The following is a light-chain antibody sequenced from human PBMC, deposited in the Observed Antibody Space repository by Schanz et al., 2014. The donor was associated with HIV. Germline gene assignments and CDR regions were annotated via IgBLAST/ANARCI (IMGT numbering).Light chain of an antibody. CDR1: SSNIGSNT. V-gene: IGLV1-44*01. J-gene: IGLJ3*02. Sequence: QSVLTQPPSASETPGQRVTISCSGSSSNIGSNTVNWYQQLPGMAPKLLIYSNNQRPSGVPDRFSGSKSGTSASLAISGLQPEDEADYYCQSFDGSLGGVLFGGGTKVTVL. CDR2: SNN. CDR3: QSFDGSLGGVL.